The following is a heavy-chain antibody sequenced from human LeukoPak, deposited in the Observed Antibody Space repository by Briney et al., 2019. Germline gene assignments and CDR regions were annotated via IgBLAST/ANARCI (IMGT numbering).Heavy chain of an antibody. Sequence: SVKVSCKASGGTFSSYAISWVRQAPGQGLEWMGGIIPIFGTANYAQKFQGRVTITTDESTSTAYMELSSLRSEATAVYYCASGSSSSWSHYYYYYDMDVWGKGTTVTVSS. CDR2: IIPIFGTA. J-gene: IGHJ6*03. CDR1: GGTFSSYA. D-gene: IGHD6-13*01. CDR3: ASGSSSSWSHYYYYYDMDV. V-gene: IGHV1-69*05.